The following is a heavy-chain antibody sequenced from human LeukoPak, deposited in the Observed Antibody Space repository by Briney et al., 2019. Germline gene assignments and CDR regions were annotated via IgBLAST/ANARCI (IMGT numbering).Heavy chain of an antibody. D-gene: IGHD3-9*01. CDR3: ARDYDILTGYFSPPDY. CDR2: MNPNSGQT. CDR1: GYTFTSYD. Sequence: ASVKVSCKASGYTFTSYDINWVRQAPGQGLEWMGWMNPNSGQTGSAQNFQGRLTMTRNTSISTVYMELSSLRSEGTAVYYWARDYDILTGYFSPPDYWGQGTLVTVSS. J-gene: IGHJ4*02. V-gene: IGHV1-8*01.